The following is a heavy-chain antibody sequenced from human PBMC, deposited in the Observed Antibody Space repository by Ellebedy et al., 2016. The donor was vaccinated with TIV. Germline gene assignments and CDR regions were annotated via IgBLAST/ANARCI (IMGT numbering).Heavy chain of an antibody. CDR3: ARDLYYDYGDYKYAFDI. CDR1: GFTFNSYG. CDR2: IWYDGSNK. Sequence: GESLKISCAASGFTFNSYGMHWVRQAPGKGLEWVAVIWYDGSNKYYADSVKGRFTISRDNAKNSLYLQMNSLRAEDTAVYYCARDLYYDYGDYKYAFDIWGQGTMVTVSS. J-gene: IGHJ3*02. V-gene: IGHV3-33*01. D-gene: IGHD4-17*01.